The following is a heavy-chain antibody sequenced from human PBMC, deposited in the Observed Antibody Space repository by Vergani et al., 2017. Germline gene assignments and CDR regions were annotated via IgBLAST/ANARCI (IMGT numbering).Heavy chain of an antibody. CDR1: GFTFSSYG. J-gene: IGHJ4*02. D-gene: IGHD3-22*01. CDR3: AKGPTRYYDSSGYPIDFPPIDY. CDR2: ISYDGSNK. Sequence: QVQLVESGGGVVQPGRSLRLSCAASGFTFSSYGMHWVRQAPGKGLEWVAVISYDGSNKYYADSVKGRFTISRDNSKNTLYLQMNSLRAEDTAVYYCAKGPTRYYDSSGYPIDFPPIDYWGQGTLVTVSS. V-gene: IGHV3-30*18.